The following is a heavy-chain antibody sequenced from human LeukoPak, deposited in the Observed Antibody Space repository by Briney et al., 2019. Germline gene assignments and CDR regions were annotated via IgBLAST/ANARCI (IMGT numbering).Heavy chain of an antibody. D-gene: IGHD3-22*01. CDR2: IWYDGSNK. CDR3: ARDARYYYDSSGYYSDAFDI. J-gene: IGHJ3*02. Sequence: PGRSLRLSCAASGFTFSSYGMHWVRQAPGKGLEWVAVIWYDGSNKYYADSVKGRFTISRDNSKNTLYLQMNSLRAEDTAVYYCARDARYYYDSSGYYSDAFDIWGQGTMVTVPS. V-gene: IGHV3-33*01. CDR1: GFTFSSYG.